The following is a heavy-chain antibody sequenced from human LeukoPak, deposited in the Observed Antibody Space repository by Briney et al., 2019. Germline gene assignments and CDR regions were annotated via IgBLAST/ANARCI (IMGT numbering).Heavy chain of an antibody. CDR1: GFTFTNYA. CDR3: AKSYYYGSGSYSRNNWFDP. CDR2: ISGGGGST. Sequence: PGGSLRLSCAASGFTFTNYAMSWVRQAPGKGLEWVSGISGGGGSTYYADSVKGRFTISKDNSKNTLYLQMNSLRAEDTAVYYCAKSYYYGSGSYSRNNWFDPWGQGTLVTVSS. D-gene: IGHD3-10*01. J-gene: IGHJ5*02. V-gene: IGHV3-23*01.